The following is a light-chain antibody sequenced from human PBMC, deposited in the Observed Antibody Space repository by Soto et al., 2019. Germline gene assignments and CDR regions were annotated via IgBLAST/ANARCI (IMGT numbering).Light chain of an antibody. Sequence: DIQMTQSPSTLSASVGDRVTITCRASQSISSWLAWYQQKPGKAPKLLMSDASSLQSGVPSRFSCSGSGTDFSLTISSLQPEDFATYYCHQAHSFPFTFGPGTKVDIK. J-gene: IGKJ3*01. CDR3: HQAHSFPFT. CDR1: QSISSW. CDR2: DAS. V-gene: IGKV1-12*01.